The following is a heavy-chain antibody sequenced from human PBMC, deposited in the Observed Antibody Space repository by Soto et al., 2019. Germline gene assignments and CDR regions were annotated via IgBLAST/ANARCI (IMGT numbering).Heavy chain of an antibody. D-gene: IGHD6-19*01. Sequence: QVQLVQSGAEVKKPGASVTVSCKASGYTFTNYGINWVRQAPGQGLEWMGWISAYSGHTNYAQKLQDRVTMTTDTSTSTAYMALRSLRSDDTAVYYCARRPHLADNVELDYWGQGTLVTVSS. J-gene: IGHJ4*02. CDR1: GYTFTNYG. CDR3: ARRPHLADNVELDY. V-gene: IGHV1-18*01. CDR2: ISAYSGHT.